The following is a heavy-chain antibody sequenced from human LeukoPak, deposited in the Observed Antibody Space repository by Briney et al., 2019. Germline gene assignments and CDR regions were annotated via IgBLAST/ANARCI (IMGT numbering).Heavy chain of an antibody. D-gene: IGHD6-6*01. CDR3: ARDSGPIAAWGVDY. CDR1: GGSISSYY. Sequence: SETPSLTCTVSGGSISSYYWSWIRQPPGKGLEWIGYIYYSGSTNYNPSLKSRVTISVDTSKNQFSLKLSSVTAADTAVYYCARDSGPIAAWGVDYWGQGTLVTVSS. V-gene: IGHV4-59*01. CDR2: IYYSGST. J-gene: IGHJ4*02.